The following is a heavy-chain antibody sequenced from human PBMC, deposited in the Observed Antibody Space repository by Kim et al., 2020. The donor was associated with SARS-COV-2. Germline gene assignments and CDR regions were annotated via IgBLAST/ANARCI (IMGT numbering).Heavy chain of an antibody. CDR1: GGSISSGGYY. Sequence: SETLSLTCTVSGGSISSGGYYWSWIRQHPGKGLEWIGYIYYSGSTYYNPSLKSRVTISVDTSKNQFSLKLSSVTAADTAVYYCARGGWNMVRGVIFDYWGQGTLVTVSS. V-gene: IGHV4-31*03. CDR3: ARGGWNMVRGVIFDY. CDR2: IYYSGST. J-gene: IGHJ4*02. D-gene: IGHD3-10*01.